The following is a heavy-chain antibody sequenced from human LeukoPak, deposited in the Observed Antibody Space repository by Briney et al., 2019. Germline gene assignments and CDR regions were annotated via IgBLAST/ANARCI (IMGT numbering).Heavy chain of an antibody. CDR1: GGSISSYY. Sequence: PSETLSLTCTVSGGSISSYYWSWIRQHPGKGLEWIGYIYYSGSTYYNPSLKSRVTISVDTSKNQFSLKLSSVTAADTAEYYCARDDPDYYGMDVWGQGTTVTVSS. D-gene: IGHD5-24*01. CDR2: IYYSGST. V-gene: IGHV4-59*06. J-gene: IGHJ6*02. CDR3: ARDDPDYYGMDV.